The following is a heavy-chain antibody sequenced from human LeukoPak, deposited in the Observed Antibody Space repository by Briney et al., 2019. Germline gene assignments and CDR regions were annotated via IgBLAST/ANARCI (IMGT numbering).Heavy chain of an antibody. D-gene: IGHD3-16*02. CDR3: AKETYDYVWGSYRSVPDY. Sequence: ASVKVSCKASGYTFTGYYMHWVRQAPGQGLEWMGWINPNSGGTNYAQKFQGRVTMTRDTSISTAYMELSRLRSDDTAVYYCAKETYDYVWGSYRSVPDYWGQGTLVTVSS. CDR1: GYTFTGYY. J-gene: IGHJ4*02. V-gene: IGHV1-2*02. CDR2: INPNSGGT.